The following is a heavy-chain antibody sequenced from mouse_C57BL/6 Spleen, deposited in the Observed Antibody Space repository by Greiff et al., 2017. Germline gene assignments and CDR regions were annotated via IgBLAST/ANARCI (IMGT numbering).Heavy chain of an antibody. CDR2: IDPEDGET. V-gene: IGHV14-2*01. CDR1: GFNIQDYY. D-gene: IGHD4-1*01. J-gene: IGHJ1*03. Sequence: EVKLQESGAELVKPGAPLTLSCTASGFNIQDYYMHWVKQRTEQGLEWIGRIDPEDGETKYAPKFQGKATITADTSSNTAYLQLSSLTSEDTAVYYCARSPGTTGYFDVWGTGTTVTVSS. CDR3: ARSPGTTGYFDV.